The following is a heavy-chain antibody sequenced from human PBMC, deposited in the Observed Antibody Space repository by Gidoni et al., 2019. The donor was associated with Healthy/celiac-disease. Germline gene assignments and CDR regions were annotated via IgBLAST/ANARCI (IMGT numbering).Heavy chain of an antibody. CDR2: ISGSGGST. V-gene: IGHV3-23*01. Sequence: EVQLLESGGGLVQPGGSLRLSCAASGFTFSSYAMSWVRQAPGKGLEWVSAISGSGGSTYYADSVKGRFTISRDNSKNTLYLQMNSLRAEDTAVYYCAKGQGRWTALYDAFDIWGQGTMVTVSS. CDR1: GFTFSSYA. D-gene: IGHD4-17*01. CDR3: AKGQGRWTALYDAFDI. J-gene: IGHJ3*02.